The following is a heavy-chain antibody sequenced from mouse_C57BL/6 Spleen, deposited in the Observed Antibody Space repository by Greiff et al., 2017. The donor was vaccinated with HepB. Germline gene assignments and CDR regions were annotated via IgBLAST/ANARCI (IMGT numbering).Heavy chain of an antibody. V-gene: IGHV5-17*01. CDR2: ISSGSSTI. D-gene: IGHD1-1*01. CDR3: ARSITTVFDY. J-gene: IGHJ2*01. CDR1: GFTFSDYG. Sequence: EVKLMESGGGLVKPGGSLKLSCAASGFTFSDYGMHWVRQAPEKGLEWVAYISSGSSTIYYADTVKGRFTISRDNAKNTLFLQMTSLRSEDTAMYYCARSITTVFDYWGQGTTLTVSS.